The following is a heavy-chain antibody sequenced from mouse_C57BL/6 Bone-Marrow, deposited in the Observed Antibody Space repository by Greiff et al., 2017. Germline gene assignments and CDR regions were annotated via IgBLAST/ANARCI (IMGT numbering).Heavy chain of an antibody. CDR1: GYTFTSYW. D-gene: IGHD3-2*02. V-gene: IGHV1-50*01. J-gene: IGHJ3*01. CDR3: ARPLDSSGYVWFAY. Sequence: VQLQQPGAELVKPGASVKLSCKASGYTFTSYWMQWVKQRPGQGLEWIGEIDPSDSYTNYNQKVKGKATLTVDTSSSTAYMQLSSLTSEDSAVYYCARPLDSSGYVWFAYWGQGTLVTVSA. CDR2: IDPSDSYT.